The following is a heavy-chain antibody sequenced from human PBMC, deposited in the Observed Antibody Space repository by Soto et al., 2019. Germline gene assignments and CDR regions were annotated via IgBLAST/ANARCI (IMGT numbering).Heavy chain of an antibody. CDR1: GFTFSIYA. D-gene: IGHD3-10*01. V-gene: IGHV3-23*01. Sequence: GGSLRLSCAASGFTFSIYAMTWVRHAPGKGLDWVSAISGGGGSTYYAASVKGRFTISRDNSKNTLYLLMNSLSAEDTALYYCAKFHGSGTYYNFPDYWGQGTLVTVSS. CDR2: ISGGGGST. CDR3: AKFHGSGTYYNFPDY. J-gene: IGHJ4*02.